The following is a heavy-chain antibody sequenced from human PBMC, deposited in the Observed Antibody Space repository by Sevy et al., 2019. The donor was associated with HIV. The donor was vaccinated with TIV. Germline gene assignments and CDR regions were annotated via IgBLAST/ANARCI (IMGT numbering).Heavy chain of an antibody. D-gene: IGHD4-17*01. V-gene: IGHV3-23*01. CDR1: GFTFSGYA. Sequence: GGSLRLSCSASGFTFSGYAMSWVRQAPGKGLEWVATVSNRGEDTYYADSVKGRFTIYRANSKDTLYLNMNSLRGDDTAASFCASHDDYAAIGGSGTFDSWGQGTLVTVSS. CDR2: VSNRGEDT. CDR3: ASHDDYAAIGGSGTFDS. J-gene: IGHJ4*02.